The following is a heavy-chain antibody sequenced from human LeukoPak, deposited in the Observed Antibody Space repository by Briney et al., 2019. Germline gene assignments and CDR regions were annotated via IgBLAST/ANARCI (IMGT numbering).Heavy chain of an antibody. CDR3: ARLGYYDSTFDP. D-gene: IGHD3-3*01. CDR2: IFYSGST. V-gene: IGHV4-39*01. Sequence: SETLSLTCTVSGGSISSRSYYWGWIRQPPGKGLEWIGRIFYSGSTYYNPSLKSRVTMSVDTSENQFSLKLSSVTAADTAVYYCARLGYYDSTFDPWGQGTLVTVSS. CDR1: GGSISSRSYY. J-gene: IGHJ5*02.